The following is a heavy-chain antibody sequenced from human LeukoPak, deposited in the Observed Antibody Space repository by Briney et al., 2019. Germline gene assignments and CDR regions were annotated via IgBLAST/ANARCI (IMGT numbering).Heavy chain of an antibody. Sequence: KPSETLSLTCTVSGGSFNRGGYSWSWLRQSPGKGLEWIGYIYHSGTTYYNPSLNGRVTISVDRSKDFLSLKMNSLTAADTAVYYCARGSQYNYGSGSYETEYFQDWGQGILVTVSS. CDR1: GGSFNRGGYS. D-gene: IGHD3-10*01. V-gene: IGHV4-30-2*06. J-gene: IGHJ1*01. CDR3: ARGSQYNYGSGSYETEYFQD. CDR2: IYHSGTT.